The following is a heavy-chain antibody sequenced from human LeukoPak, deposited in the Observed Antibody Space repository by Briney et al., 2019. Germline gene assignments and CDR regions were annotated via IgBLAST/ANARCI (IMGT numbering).Heavy chain of an antibody. CDR2: IYTSGST. D-gene: IGHD1-1*01. CDR1: GGSISSYY. CDR3: ARATGQGNYYYYYMDV. Sequence: SETLSLTCTVSGGSISSYYWSWIRQPAGKGLEWIGRIYTSGSTNYNPSLKSRVTMSVDTSKNQFSLKLSSVTAADTAVYYCARATGQGNYYYYYMDVWGKGTTVTVSS. J-gene: IGHJ6*03. V-gene: IGHV4-4*07.